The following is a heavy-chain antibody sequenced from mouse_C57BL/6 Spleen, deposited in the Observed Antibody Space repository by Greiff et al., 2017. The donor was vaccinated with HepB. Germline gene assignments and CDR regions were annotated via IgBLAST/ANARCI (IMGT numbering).Heavy chain of an antibody. Sequence: QVQLQQSGAELARPGASVKMSCKASGYTFTSYTMHWVKQRPGQGLEWIGYINPSSGYTKYNQKFKDKATLTADKSSSTAYMQLSSLTSEDSAVYYCARDGSSWYFDVWGTGTTVTVSS. CDR3: ARDGSSWYFDV. CDR2: INPSSGYT. D-gene: IGHD1-1*01. V-gene: IGHV1-4*01. CDR1: GYTFTSYT. J-gene: IGHJ1*03.